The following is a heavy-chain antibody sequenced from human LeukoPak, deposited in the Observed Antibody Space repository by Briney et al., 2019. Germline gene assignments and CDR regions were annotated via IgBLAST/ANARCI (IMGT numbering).Heavy chain of an antibody. Sequence: GRSLRLSCAASGFTFDDYAMHWVRRAPGKGLEWVSGISWNSGSIGYADSVKGRFTFSRDNAKNSLYLQMNSLRAEDTALYYCAKDIGHDYYYDSSGYYQHWGQGTLVTVSS. J-gene: IGHJ1*01. CDR1: GFTFDDYA. CDR3: AKDIGHDYYYDSSGYYQH. CDR2: ISWNSGSI. D-gene: IGHD3-22*01. V-gene: IGHV3-9*01.